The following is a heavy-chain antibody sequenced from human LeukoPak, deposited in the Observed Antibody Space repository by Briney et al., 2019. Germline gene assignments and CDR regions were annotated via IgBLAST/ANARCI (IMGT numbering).Heavy chain of an antibody. Sequence: GGSLRLSCAASGFTFSSYAMSWVRQAPGKGLEWVSAISGSGDSTYYADSVKGRFTVSRDNSKNTLYLQMNSLRAEDTAVYYCAKDTASSWWYFDLWGRGTLVTVSS. V-gene: IGHV3-23*01. J-gene: IGHJ2*01. CDR3: AKDTASSWWYFDL. CDR2: ISGSGDST. CDR1: GFTFSSYA. D-gene: IGHD5-18*01.